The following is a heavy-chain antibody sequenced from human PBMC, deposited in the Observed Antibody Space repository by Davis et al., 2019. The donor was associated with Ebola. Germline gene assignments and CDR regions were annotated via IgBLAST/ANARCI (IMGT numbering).Heavy chain of an antibody. J-gene: IGHJ4*02. CDR2: MNPNSGNK. D-gene: IGHD1-26*01. V-gene: IGHV1-8*02. CDR3: ARRVGARSGFDY. Sequence: AASVKVSCKASGGTFSSYAISWVRQAPGQGLEWMGWMNPNSGNKGYAQKFQGRITMTRNISISTAYMELSSLRSEDTAVYYCARRVGARSGFDYWGQGSLVTVSS. CDR1: GGTFSSYA.